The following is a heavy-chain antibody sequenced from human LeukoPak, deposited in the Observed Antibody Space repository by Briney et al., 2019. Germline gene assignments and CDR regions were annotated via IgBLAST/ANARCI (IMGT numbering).Heavy chain of an antibody. Sequence: GGCLRLSCAEPGFTFSSYGMHWVRQAPGEGLGWGVVIWYDGSNKYSADSVKGRFTISRDNSKNTLYLQMNSLRAEDTAVYYCARVKGSGSYYPTDYWGQGTLVTVSS. CDR1: GFTFSSYG. CDR3: ARVKGSGSYYPTDY. J-gene: IGHJ4*02. V-gene: IGHV3-33*01. CDR2: IWYDGSNK. D-gene: IGHD3-10*01.